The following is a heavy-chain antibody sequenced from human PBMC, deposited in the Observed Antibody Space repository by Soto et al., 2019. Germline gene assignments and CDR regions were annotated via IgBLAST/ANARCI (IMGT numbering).Heavy chain of an antibody. CDR1: GFTFSNAW. CDR2: IKSKTDGGTT. CDR3: TTDSYSTIIIVRFDY. Sequence: PGGSLRLSCAASGFTFSNAWISWVRQAPGKGLEWVGHIKSKTDGGTTDYAEPVKGRFAISRDDSNNMVYLQMNSLKIEDTAVYYCTTDSYSTIIIVRFDYWGHGTLVTVSS. J-gene: IGHJ4*01. D-gene: IGHD3-22*01. V-gene: IGHV3-15*07.